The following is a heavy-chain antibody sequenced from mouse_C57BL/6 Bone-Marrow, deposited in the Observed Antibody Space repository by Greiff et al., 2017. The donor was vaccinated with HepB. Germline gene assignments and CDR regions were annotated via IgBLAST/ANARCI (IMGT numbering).Heavy chain of an antibody. J-gene: IGHJ2*01. CDR1: GYTFTSYW. V-gene: IGHV1-59*01. CDR2: IDPSDSYT. D-gene: IGHD2-1*01. Sequence: VKLKQPGAELVRPGTSVKLSCKASGYTFTSYWMHWVKQRPGQGLEWIGVIDPSDSYTNYNQKFKGKATLTVDTSSSTAYMQLSSLTSEDSAVYYCYGNYFDYWGQGTTLTVSS. CDR3: YGNYFDY.